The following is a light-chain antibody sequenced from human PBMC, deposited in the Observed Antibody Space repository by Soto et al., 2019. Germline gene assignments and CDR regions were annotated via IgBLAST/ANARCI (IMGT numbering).Light chain of an antibody. V-gene: IGKV3-20*01. CDR1: QSVSSSY. CDR3: QKYGSFL. CDR2: GAS. Sequence: EIVLTQSPGTLSLSPGERATLSCRASQSVSSSYLAWYQQKPGQAPRLLIYGASSRATGIPDRFSGSGSGTDFTLTISRLEPEDFAVYYCQKYGSFLFGGGTKVDIK. J-gene: IGKJ4*01.